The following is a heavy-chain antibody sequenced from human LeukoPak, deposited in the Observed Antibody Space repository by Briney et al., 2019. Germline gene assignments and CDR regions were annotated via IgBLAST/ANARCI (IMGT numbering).Heavy chain of an antibody. CDR2: INPDSGHA. J-gene: IGHJ4*02. CDR3: ARELWSGNYNV. CDR1: GYTSDFMKYG. D-gene: IGHD3-3*01. V-gene: IGHV1-18*01. Sequence: APVKVSCKTSGYTSDFMKYGVAWVRQAPGQGLEWMGWINPDSGHANYAQKFQGRVTMTTHTSTTTAYMELRSLRSEDTAVYYCARELWSGNYNVWGQGTLVTVSS.